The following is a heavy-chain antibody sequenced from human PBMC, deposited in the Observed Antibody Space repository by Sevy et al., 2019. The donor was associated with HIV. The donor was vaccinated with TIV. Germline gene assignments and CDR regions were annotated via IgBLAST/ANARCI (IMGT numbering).Heavy chain of an antibody. CDR1: GFTFEDYA. V-gene: IGHV3-9*01. D-gene: IGHD3-22*01. CDR3: AKGTSITMIGKGAFDV. J-gene: IGHJ3*01. Sequence: GGSLRLSCAASGFTFEDYAMYWVRQAPGKGLEWVSSISWNSGSIGYADSVKGRFTISSDNAKNSLYLQVNSLRVEDTALYYCAKGTSITMIGKGAFDVWGQGTMVTVSS. CDR2: ISWNSGSI.